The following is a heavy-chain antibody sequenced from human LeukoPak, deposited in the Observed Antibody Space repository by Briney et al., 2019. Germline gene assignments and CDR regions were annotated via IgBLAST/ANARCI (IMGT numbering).Heavy chain of an antibody. V-gene: IGHV3-7*01. D-gene: IGHD1-26*01. CDR3: ARDKVVGPTQFDY. Sequence: PGGSLRLSCAASGFTFSSYWMSWVRQAPGKGLEWVANIEQVGSEIYYVDSVKGRFTISRDNAKNSLYLQMNSLRAEDTAVYYRARDKVVGPTQFDYWGQGALVTVSS. CDR2: IEQVGSEI. CDR1: GFTFSSYW. J-gene: IGHJ4*02.